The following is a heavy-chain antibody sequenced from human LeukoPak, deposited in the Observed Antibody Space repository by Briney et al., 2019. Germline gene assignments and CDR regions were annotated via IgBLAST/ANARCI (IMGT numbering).Heavy chain of an antibody. CDR1: ELTFVAKP. Sequence: GGPLSPPFPALELTFVAKPSHWVGRPQARGQAGVAVISYDGSNKYYADSVKGRFTISRDNSKNTLYLQMNSLRAEDTAVYYCARGVPAAMYLLLVYWGQGTLVTVSS. J-gene: IGHJ4*02. D-gene: IGHD2-2*01. CDR2: ISYDGSNK. V-gene: IGHV3-30*01. CDR3: ARGVPAAMYLLLVY.